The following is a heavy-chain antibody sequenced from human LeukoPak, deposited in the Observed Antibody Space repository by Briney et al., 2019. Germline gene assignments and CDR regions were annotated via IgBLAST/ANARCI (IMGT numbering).Heavy chain of an antibody. D-gene: IGHD6-13*01. Sequence: GESLKISCKGSGYTFTSYWIGWVRQLPGKGLEWMGIIYPGDSDTRYSPSFQGQVTISADKSISTAYLQWSSLKASDTAMYYCARHGIAAAGTGYYYGMDVWGQGTTVTVSS. V-gene: IGHV5-51*01. CDR1: GYTFTSYW. CDR3: ARHGIAAAGTGYYYGMDV. CDR2: IYPGDSDT. J-gene: IGHJ6*02.